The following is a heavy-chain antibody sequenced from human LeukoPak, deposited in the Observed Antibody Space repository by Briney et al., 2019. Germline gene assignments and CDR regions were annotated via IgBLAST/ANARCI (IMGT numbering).Heavy chain of an antibody. Sequence: PGGSLRLSCAASGFSLSTYWVTWVRQAPGTGLEWVADINPAGTETYYVEPVKGRFTISRDNAKNSVYLQMNNLRAEDSAVYHCGRFGYVAGADLWGQGTLVTVSS. V-gene: IGHV3-7*01. CDR3: GRFGYVAGADL. CDR2: INPAGTET. CDR1: GFSLSTYW. J-gene: IGHJ4*02. D-gene: IGHD6-19*01.